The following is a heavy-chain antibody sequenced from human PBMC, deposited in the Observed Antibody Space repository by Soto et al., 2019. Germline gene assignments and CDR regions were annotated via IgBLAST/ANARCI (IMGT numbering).Heavy chain of an antibody. Sequence: SDTLSLTCAVSGGSISSGGYSWSLIRQPPGKGLEWIGYIYHSGSTYYNPSLKSRVTISVDRSKNQFSLKLTSVSAADTGVFFCESYGGHRDLVHAHSGQGALVTLSS. V-gene: IGHV4-30-2*01. CDR2: IYHSGST. J-gene: IGHJ4*02. CDR3: ESYGGHRDLVHAH. D-gene: IGHD2-2*01. CDR1: GGSISSGGYS.